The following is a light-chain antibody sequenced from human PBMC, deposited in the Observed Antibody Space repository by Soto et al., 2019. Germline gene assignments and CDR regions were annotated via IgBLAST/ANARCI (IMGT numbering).Light chain of an antibody. Sequence: EIVLTQSPGTLSLSPGERATLSCRASLSVSSSYLAWYQQKPGQAPRLLIYGASSRATGIPDRFSGSGSGTDFTLTISRLEPEDVAVYYCQQYGSSRWTFGQGTKVVL. J-gene: IGKJ1*01. CDR2: GAS. CDR3: QQYGSSRWT. V-gene: IGKV3-20*01. CDR1: LSVSSSY.